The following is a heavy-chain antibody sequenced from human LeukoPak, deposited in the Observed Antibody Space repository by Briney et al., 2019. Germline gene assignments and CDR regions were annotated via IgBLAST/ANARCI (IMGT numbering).Heavy chain of an antibody. CDR2: IYYSGST. Sequence: PSETLSLTCTVSGGSISSSSYYWGWIRQPPGKGLEWIGSIYYSGSTYYNPSLKSRVTISVDTSKNQFSLKLSSVTAADTAVYYCARESRSMVRACFDPWGQGALVTVSS. J-gene: IGHJ5*02. CDR3: ARESRSMVRACFDP. D-gene: IGHD3-10*01. V-gene: IGHV4-39*07. CDR1: GGSISSSSYY.